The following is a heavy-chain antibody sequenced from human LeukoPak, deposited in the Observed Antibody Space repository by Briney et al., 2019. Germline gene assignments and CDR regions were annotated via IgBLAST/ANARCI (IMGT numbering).Heavy chain of an antibody. Sequence: GGSLRLSCAASGFTVITNDMTWVRQAPGKGLEWVSVLYSDGNTKYADSVQGRFTISRDNSKNTLYLEMNSLSPDGTAVYYCARGVEPLAANTLAYWGQGSLLTVSS. CDR3: ARGVEPLAANTLAY. D-gene: IGHD1-14*01. V-gene: IGHV3-53*01. CDR1: GFTVITND. CDR2: LYSDGNT. J-gene: IGHJ4*02.